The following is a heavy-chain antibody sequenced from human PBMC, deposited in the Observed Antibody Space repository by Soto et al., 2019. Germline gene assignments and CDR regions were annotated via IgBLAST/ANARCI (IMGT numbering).Heavy chain of an antibody. CDR2: IWYDGSNK. J-gene: IGHJ6*02. CDR3: ARGGKGITMVRGVITNYYYYGMDV. D-gene: IGHD3-10*01. Sequence: PGVSLRLSCAASGFTFSSYGMHWVRQAPGKGLEWVAVIWYDGSNKYYADSVKGRFTISRDNSKNTLYLQMNSLRAEDTAVYYCARGGKGITMVRGVITNYYYYGMDVWGQGTTVTVSS. V-gene: IGHV3-33*01. CDR1: GFTFSSYG.